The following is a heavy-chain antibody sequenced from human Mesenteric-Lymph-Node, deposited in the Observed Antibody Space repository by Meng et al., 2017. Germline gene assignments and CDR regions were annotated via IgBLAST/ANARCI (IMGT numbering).Heavy chain of an antibody. V-gene: IGHV4-31*03. Sequence: QVQLQESGPGLVKPSQTLSLTCTDSGRSISSGGFYWSWIRQHPGKGLEWIGYIYYSGSTYYNPSLKSRVTISVDTSKNQFSLKLSSVTAADTAVYYCARGPSRWLQFSFDYWGQGTLVTVSS. CDR1: GRSISSGGFY. CDR3: ARGPSRWLQFSFDY. J-gene: IGHJ4*02. CDR2: IYYSGST. D-gene: IGHD5-24*01.